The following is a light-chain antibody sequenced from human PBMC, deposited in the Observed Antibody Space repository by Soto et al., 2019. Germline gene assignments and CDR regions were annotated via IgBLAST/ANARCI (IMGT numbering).Light chain of an antibody. J-gene: IGLJ2*01. CDR3: SSFTTINTLV. CDR1: SSDVGAYNY. Sequence: QSALTQPASVSGSPGQSITISCTGTSSDVGAYNYVSWYQQHPGKAPKLIIFDVSDRPSGVSFRFSGSKSGSTASLAISGLQAADEADYYCSSFTTINTLVFGGGTKVTVL. CDR2: DVS. V-gene: IGLV2-14*03.